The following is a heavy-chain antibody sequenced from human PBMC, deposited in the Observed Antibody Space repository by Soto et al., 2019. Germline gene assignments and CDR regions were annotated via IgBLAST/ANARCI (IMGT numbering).Heavy chain of an antibody. V-gene: IGHV4-59*01. CDR3: ARAPPPISYGPEQNEYYLGY. D-gene: IGHD3-3*01. CDR1: GGSISSYR. Sequence: SEILSLTCTVSGGSISSYRWSWIRQPPGKGLEWIGYIYYSGGTNYNPSLKSRVTMSVDTSKNQFSLKLTSVTAADTAVYYCARAPPPISYGPEQNEYYLGYWGQGALVTVSS. CDR2: IYYSGGT. J-gene: IGHJ4*02.